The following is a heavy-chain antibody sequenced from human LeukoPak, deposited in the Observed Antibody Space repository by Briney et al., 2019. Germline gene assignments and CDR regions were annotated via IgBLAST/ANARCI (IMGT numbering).Heavy chain of an antibody. V-gene: IGHV3-48*03. D-gene: IGHD4-23*01. CDR1: GFTFSNYV. Sequence: GGSLRLSCAASGFTFSNYVMHWVREALGKGLEWVSYISSSGSDIYYADSVKCRFTIYRDNAKNSLYLHMNSLRAEDTDVYYCARDFYGSTFDYWGQGTLVTVSS. J-gene: IGHJ4*02. CDR2: ISSSGSDI. CDR3: ARDFYGSTFDY.